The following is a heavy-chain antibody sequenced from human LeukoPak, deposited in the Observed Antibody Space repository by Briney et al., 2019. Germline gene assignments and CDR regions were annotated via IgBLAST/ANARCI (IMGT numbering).Heavy chain of an antibody. CDR1: GYTFTGYY. CDR2: FDPEDGET. V-gene: IGHV1-24*01. D-gene: IGHD5-18*01. J-gene: IGHJ4*02. CDR3: ASAVDTAMVTFDY. Sequence: ASVKVSCKASGYTFTGYYMHWVRQAPGKGLEWMGGFDPEDGETIYAQKFQGRVTMTEDTSTDTAYMELSSLRSEDTAVYYCASAVDTAMVTFDYWGQGTLVTVSS.